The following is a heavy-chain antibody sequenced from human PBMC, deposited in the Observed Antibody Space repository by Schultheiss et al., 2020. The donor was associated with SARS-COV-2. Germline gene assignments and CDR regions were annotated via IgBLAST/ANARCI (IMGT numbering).Heavy chain of an antibody. CDR2: IYYSGST. J-gene: IGHJ5*02. V-gene: IGHV4-59*01. Sequence: SETLSLTCTVSGGSITGYYWSWIRQPPGKGLEWIGYIYYSGSTNYNPSLKSRVSISVDTSKNQFSLRLNSVTAADTAVYFCARGMKRWLHLKGAINWFDPWGQGTLVTV. CDR1: GGSITGYY. CDR3: ARGMKRWLHLKGAINWFDP. D-gene: IGHD5-24*01.